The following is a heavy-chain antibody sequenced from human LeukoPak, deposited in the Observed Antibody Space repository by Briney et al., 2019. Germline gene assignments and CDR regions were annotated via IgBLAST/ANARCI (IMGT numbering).Heavy chain of an antibody. Sequence: GGSLRLSCAASGFTFSSYWMNWVRQAPGKGLEWVANIKQDESEKFYVDSVEGRFTISRDNAKNSLYLQMNSLRAEDTAVYYCARDALRYFDWLGYYYYYYMDVWGKGTTVTVSS. V-gene: IGHV3-7*01. CDR1: GFTFSSYW. CDR2: IKQDESEK. CDR3: ARDALRYFDWLGYYYYYYMDV. D-gene: IGHD3-9*01. J-gene: IGHJ6*03.